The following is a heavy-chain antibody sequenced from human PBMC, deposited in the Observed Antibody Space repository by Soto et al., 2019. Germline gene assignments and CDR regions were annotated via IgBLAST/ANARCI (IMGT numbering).Heavy chain of an antibody. CDR1: GDSVSSNSAA. D-gene: IGHD2-2*02. Sequence: PFETLSLTCAISGDSVSSNSAAWNWIRQSPSRGLEWLGRTYYRSKWYNDYAVSVKSRITINPDTSKNQFSLQLNSVTPEDTAVYYCARVRETDTEEIAFDIWGQGTMVTVSS. CDR2: TYYRSKWYN. J-gene: IGHJ3*02. CDR3: ARVRETDTEEIAFDI. V-gene: IGHV6-1*01.